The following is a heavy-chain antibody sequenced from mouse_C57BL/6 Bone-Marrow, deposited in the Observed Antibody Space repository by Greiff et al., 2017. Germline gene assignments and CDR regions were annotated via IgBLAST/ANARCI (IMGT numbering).Heavy chain of an antibody. V-gene: IGHV14-4*01. CDR2: IDPENGDT. CDR3: TKDWDGY. D-gene: IGHD4-1*01. CDR1: GFNIKDDY. J-gene: IGHJ2*01. Sequence: EVQLQQSGAELVRPGASVKLSCTASGFNIKDDYMHWVKQRPEQGLEWIGWIDPENGDTEYASKFQGKATITADTSSNTAYLQLSSLTSEDTAVXYCTKDWDGYWGQGTTLTVSA.